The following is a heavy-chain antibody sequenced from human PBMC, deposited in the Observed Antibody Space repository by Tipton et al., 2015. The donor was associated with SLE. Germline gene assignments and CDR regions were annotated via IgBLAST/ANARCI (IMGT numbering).Heavy chain of an antibody. CDR3: ARGVEGGAFDI. CDR2: IYYSETT. CDR1: GESFSTYY. Sequence: TLSLTCTVYGESFSTYYWSWIRQAPGKGLEWIGYIYYSETTHYNPSLKSRVSISVDTSKNQFSLILSSVTAADTAVYYCARGVEGGAFDIWDQGTMVTVSS. D-gene: IGHD2-21*01. V-gene: IGHV4-34*09. J-gene: IGHJ3*02.